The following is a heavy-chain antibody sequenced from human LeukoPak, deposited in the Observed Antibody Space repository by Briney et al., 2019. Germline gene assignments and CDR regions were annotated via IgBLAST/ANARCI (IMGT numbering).Heavy chain of an antibody. J-gene: IGHJ3*02. CDR2: IIPIFGTA. CDR1: GGTFSSYA. CDR3: ASFSIAAAGTSAAFDI. Sequence: ASVKVSCKASGGTFSSYAISWVRQAPGQGLEWMGGIIPIFGTANYAQKFQGRVTITADESTSTAYMELSSLRSEDTAVYYCASFSIAAAGTSAAFDIWGQGTMVTVSS. D-gene: IGHD6-13*01. V-gene: IGHV1-69*13.